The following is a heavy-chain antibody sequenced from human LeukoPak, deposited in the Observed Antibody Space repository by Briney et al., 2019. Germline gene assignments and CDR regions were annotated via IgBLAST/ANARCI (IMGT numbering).Heavy chain of an antibody. CDR1: GWSFSGYH. Sequence: SETLSLTCAVYGWSFSGYHWTWIRQSPGKGLEWIGDINPSGSTYYNPSRKRRLTISVDTSKNQFSLKLRSVTAADTAVYYCARGRHDITMIVVVMTSVSYYLDVWGKGTTVTVS. CDR2: INPSGST. D-gene: IGHD3-22*01. J-gene: IGHJ6*03. CDR3: ARGRHDITMIVVVMTSVSYYLDV. V-gene: IGHV4-34*01.